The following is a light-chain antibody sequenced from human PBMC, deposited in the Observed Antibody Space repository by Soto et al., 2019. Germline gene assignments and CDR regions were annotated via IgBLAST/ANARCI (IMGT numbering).Light chain of an antibody. CDR1: SSNIGNNY. CDR3: GTWDTSLSAVV. J-gene: IGLJ2*01. CDR2: ENN. V-gene: IGLV1-51*01. Sequence: QSVLTQPPSVSAAPGQKVTISCSGSSSNIGNNYVSWYQQLPGTAPKLIIYENNNLPSGIPDRFSGSKSGTSATLGITVLKTGDNDADYYGTWDTSLSAVVFGGGTKVTVL.